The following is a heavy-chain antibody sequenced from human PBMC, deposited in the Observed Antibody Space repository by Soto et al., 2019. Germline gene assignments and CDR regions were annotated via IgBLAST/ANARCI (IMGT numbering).Heavy chain of an antibody. CDR2: INDSGNI. V-gene: IGHV4-34*01. CDR3: ARGLILWFGELSRRGGYYSAMDV. J-gene: IGHJ6*04. D-gene: IGHD3-10*01. Sequence: QVQLQQWGAGLLKPSETLSLTCAVYGGSFSGYQWSWIRQTPGKGLECIGEINDSGNINYNPSLKSRVTICIDTPKKQISLKLSCVTAADTAVYYCARGLILWFGELSRRGGYYSAMDVWGKWTTVIVSS. CDR1: GGSFSGYQ.